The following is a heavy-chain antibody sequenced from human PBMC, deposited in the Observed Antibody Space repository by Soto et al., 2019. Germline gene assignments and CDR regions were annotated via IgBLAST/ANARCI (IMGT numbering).Heavy chain of an antibody. CDR1: GGSISSYY. CDR2: IYYSGST. Sequence: PSETLSLTCTVSGGSISSYYWSWIRQPPGKGLEWIGYIYYSGSTNYNPSLKSRVTISVDTSKNQFSLKLSSVTAADTAVYYCARDDTYDFESSGYYNDAMDYWGQRTLVTVSS. D-gene: IGHD3-22*01. V-gene: IGHV4-59*08. J-gene: IGHJ4*02. CDR3: ARDDTYDFESSGYYNDAMDY.